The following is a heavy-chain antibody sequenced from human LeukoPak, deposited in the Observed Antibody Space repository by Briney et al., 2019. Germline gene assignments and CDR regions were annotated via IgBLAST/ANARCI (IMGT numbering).Heavy chain of an antibody. J-gene: IGHJ5*02. CDR1: GGSFSGYY. CDR3: ASRIAVAGTGNWFDP. D-gene: IGHD6-19*01. CDR2: INHSGST. Sequence: SETLSLTCAVYGGSFSGYYWSWIRQPPGKGLEWIGEINHSGSTNYNPSLKSRVTISVDTSKNQFSLKLSSVTAADTAVYYCASRIAVAGTGNWFDPWGQGTLVTVSS. V-gene: IGHV4-34*01.